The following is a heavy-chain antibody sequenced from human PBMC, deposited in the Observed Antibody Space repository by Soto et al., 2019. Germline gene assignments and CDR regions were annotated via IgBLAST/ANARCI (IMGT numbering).Heavy chain of an antibody. CDR3: AKGRGSGWAWYFDN. D-gene: IGHD6-19*01. CDR1: GGYISSYS. J-gene: IGHJ4*02. CDR2: ISDTGAST. Sequence: PVGPLRVSCAASGGYISSYSTNHVSQAPGKGLEWVASISDTGASTWYAESVRGRLSISRDNSKNTLYLQMNSLRGEDTAVYYCAKGRGSGWAWYFDNWGQGTLVTVS. V-gene: IGHV3-23*01.